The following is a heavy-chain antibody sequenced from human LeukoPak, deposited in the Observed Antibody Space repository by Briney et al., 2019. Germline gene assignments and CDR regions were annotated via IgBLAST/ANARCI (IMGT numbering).Heavy chain of an antibody. J-gene: IGHJ5*02. CDR1: GFTFSSYS. CDR3: ARDSYCSGGSCYQHNWSDP. Sequence: GGSLRLSCAASGFTFSSYSMNWVRQAPGKGLEWVSSISSSSSYIYYADSVKGRFTISRDNAKNSLYLQMNSLRAEDTAVYYCARDSYCSGGSCYQHNWSDPWGQGTLVTVSS. V-gene: IGHV3-21*01. CDR2: ISSSSSYI. D-gene: IGHD2-15*01.